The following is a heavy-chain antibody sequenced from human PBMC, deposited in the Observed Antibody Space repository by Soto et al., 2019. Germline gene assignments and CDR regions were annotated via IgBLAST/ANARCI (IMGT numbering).Heavy chain of an antibody. CDR3: ARVSSGWLDYYYYMDV. D-gene: IGHD6-19*01. J-gene: IGHJ6*03. CDR1: GFTFSSYG. CDR2: IWYDGSNK. Sequence: GESLKISCAASGFTFSSYGMHWVRQAPGKGLEWVAVIWYDGSNKFYADSVKGRFTISRDNSKNTLYLQMNSLGAEDTAVYYCARVSSGWLDYYYYMDVWGKGTTVTVSS. V-gene: IGHV3-33*01.